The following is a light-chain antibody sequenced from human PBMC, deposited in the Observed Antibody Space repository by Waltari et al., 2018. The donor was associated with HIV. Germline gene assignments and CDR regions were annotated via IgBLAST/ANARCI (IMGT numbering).Light chain of an antibody. CDR2: DVT. J-gene: IGLJ1*01. Sequence: QSALTQPRPVSGSPGQSVTISCTGTSSDVGGYNYVSWYQHHPGKAPKFMIYDVTKRPSGVPDRFSGSKSGNTASLTISGLQAEDEADYYCCSYAGRYTYVFGTGTKVTVL. CDR1: SSDVGGYNY. CDR3: CSYAGRYTYV. V-gene: IGLV2-11*01.